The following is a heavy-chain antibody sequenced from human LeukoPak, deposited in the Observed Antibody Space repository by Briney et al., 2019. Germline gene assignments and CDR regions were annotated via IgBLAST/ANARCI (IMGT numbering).Heavy chain of an antibody. J-gene: IGHJ5*02. Sequence: SGTLSLTCAVSGGSISSSNWWSWVRQPPGKGLEWIGEIYHSGSTNYNPSLKSRVTISVDTSKNQFSLKLSSVTAADTAVYYCAENYDILTGYFSWGQGTLVTVSS. CDR2: IYHSGST. CDR3: AENYDILTGYFS. V-gene: IGHV4-4*02. CDR1: GGSISSSNW. D-gene: IGHD3-9*01.